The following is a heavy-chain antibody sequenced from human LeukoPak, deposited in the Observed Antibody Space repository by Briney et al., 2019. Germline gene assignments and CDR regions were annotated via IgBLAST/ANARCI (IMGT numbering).Heavy chain of an antibody. Sequence: SETLSLTCAVSGYSISSGYYWGWIRQPPGKGLEWIGNVYQSGITYYNASLKSRVTISVDTSKNQFSLKLNSVTAADTAVYYCARRYSNAYFDYWGQGTLVTVSS. CDR2: VYQSGIT. D-gene: IGHD4-11*01. J-gene: IGHJ4*02. V-gene: IGHV4-38-2*01. CDR3: ARRYSNAYFDY. CDR1: GYSISSGYY.